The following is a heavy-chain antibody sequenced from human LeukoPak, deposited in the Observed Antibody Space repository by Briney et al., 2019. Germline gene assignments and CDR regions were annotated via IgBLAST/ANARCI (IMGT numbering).Heavy chain of an antibody. CDR1: GFTFSSYG. Sequence: GGSLRLSCAASGFTFSSYGMHWVRQAPGKGLEWVAVIWYDGSNKYYADSVKGRFTISRDNSKNTLYLQMNSLRAEDTAVYYFSRKPHSYSDYEVDYWGQGTLVTVSS. D-gene: IGHD4-17*01. CDR2: IWYDGSNK. V-gene: IGHV3-33*01. CDR3: SRKPHSYSDYEVDY. J-gene: IGHJ4*02.